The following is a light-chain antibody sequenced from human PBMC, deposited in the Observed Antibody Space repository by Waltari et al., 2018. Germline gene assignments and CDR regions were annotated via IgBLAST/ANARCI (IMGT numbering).Light chain of an antibody. CDR3: HQYNNWPPWT. Sequence: ETVMTQSPATLFVSPGESATLSCRASQSVSRNLAWYQQKPGQAPRLLIYDASTRATGIPARFSGSGSGTEFTLTISSLQSEDFAIYHCHQYNNWPPWTFGQGTKVEIK. CDR2: DAS. J-gene: IGKJ1*01. V-gene: IGKV3-15*01. CDR1: QSVSRN.